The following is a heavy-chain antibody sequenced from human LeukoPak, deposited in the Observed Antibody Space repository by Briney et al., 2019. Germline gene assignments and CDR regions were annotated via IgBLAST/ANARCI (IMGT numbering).Heavy chain of an antibody. CDR3: ASMPSTEIYYFYYMDV. Sequence: GGSLRLSCADSRFTFSSYTMNWVRQAPGKGLEWVSGISANAVSTYYADSVKGRFTISRDNSKNTLYLHMDRLGTEDTAVHYCASMPSTEIYYFYYMDVWGKGTTVTVSS. CDR2: ISANAVST. D-gene: IGHD2-2*01. V-gene: IGHV3-23*01. CDR1: RFTFSSYT. J-gene: IGHJ6*03.